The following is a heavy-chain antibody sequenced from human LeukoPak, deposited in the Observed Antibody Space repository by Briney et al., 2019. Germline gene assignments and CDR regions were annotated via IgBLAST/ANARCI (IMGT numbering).Heavy chain of an antibody. Sequence: SGGSLRLSCAASGFTFSSYAMSWVRQAPGKGLEWVSAISGSGGSTYYADSVKGRFTISRDNSKNTLYLQMNSLRAEDTAVYYCAKDRGRYCSSTSCRTFGMDVWGQGTTVTASS. J-gene: IGHJ6*02. CDR3: AKDRGRYCSSTSCRTFGMDV. CDR2: ISGSGGST. CDR1: GFTFSSYA. D-gene: IGHD2-2*01. V-gene: IGHV3-23*01.